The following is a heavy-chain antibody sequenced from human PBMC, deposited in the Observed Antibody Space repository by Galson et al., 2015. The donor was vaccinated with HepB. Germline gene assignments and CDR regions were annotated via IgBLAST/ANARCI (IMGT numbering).Heavy chain of an antibody. CDR3: ALLEWLLSRGFDY. CDR2: ISYDGSNK. J-gene: IGHJ4*02. Sequence: SLRLSCAASGFTFSSYAMHWVRQAPGKGLEWVAVISYDGSNKYYADSVKGRFTISRDNSKNTLYLQMNSLRAEDTAVYYCALLEWLLSRGFDYWGQGTLVTVSS. V-gene: IGHV3-30-3*01. D-gene: IGHD3-3*01. CDR1: GFTFSSYA.